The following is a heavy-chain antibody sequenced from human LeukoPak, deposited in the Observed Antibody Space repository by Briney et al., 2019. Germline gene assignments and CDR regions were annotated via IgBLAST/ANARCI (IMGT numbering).Heavy chain of an antibody. Sequence: SQTPSLTCTVSGGSISSGGYYWSWIRQHPGKGLEWIGYIYYSGSTYYNPSLKSRVTISVDTSKNQFSLKLSSVTAADTAVYYCAREVVGGNVFDYWGQGTLVTVSS. CDR1: GGSISSGGYY. J-gene: IGHJ4*02. CDR2: IYYSGST. D-gene: IGHD4-23*01. V-gene: IGHV4-31*03. CDR3: AREVVGGNVFDY.